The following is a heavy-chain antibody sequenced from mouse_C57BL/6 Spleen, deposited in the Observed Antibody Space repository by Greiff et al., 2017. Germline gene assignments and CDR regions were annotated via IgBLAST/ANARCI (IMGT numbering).Heavy chain of an antibody. CDR3: ARGSFDV. Sequence: EVQLQQSGPELVKPGASVKISCKASGYTFTDYYMNWVKQSHGKSLEWIGDINPNNGGTSYNQKFKGKATLTVDKSSSTAYMELRSLTSEDSAVYYCARGSFDVWGTGTTVTVSS. V-gene: IGHV1-26*01. CDR2: INPNNGGT. J-gene: IGHJ1*03. CDR1: GYTFTDYY.